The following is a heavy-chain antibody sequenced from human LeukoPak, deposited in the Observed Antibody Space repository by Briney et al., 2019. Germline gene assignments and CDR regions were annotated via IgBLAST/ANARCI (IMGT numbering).Heavy chain of an antibody. Sequence: GGSLRLSCAASGFTFSSSPIYWVRQASGKGLEWVGHIGIKVNNYETAYAATVQGRFTISRDDSKNTAYLQMSSLKIDDTAVYYCTREFYGGLTHWGQGTLVTVSS. CDR2: IGIKVNNYET. CDR3: TREFYGGLTH. V-gene: IGHV3-73*01. J-gene: IGHJ4*02. CDR1: GFTFSSSP. D-gene: IGHD4-23*01.